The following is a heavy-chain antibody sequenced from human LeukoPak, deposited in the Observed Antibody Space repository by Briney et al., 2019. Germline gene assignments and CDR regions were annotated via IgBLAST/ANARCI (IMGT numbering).Heavy chain of an antibody. D-gene: IGHD2-2*02. CDR1: GCTFSSYA. CDR2: IIPIFGTA. Sequence: SVKVSCKASGCTFSSYAISWVRQAPGQGLEWMGGIIPIFGTANYAQKFQGRVTITADVSTSTAYMELSSLRSEDTAVYYCARERGYCSSTSCYRDFDYWGQGTLVTVSS. CDR3: ARERGYCSSTSCYRDFDY. J-gene: IGHJ4*02. V-gene: IGHV1-69*13.